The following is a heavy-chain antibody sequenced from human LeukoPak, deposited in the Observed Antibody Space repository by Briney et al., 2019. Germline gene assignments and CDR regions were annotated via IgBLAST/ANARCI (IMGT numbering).Heavy chain of an antibody. D-gene: IGHD2-8*01. V-gene: IGHV4-59*01. CDR2: IYYSGST. CDR3: ARSVKYYPFDY. Sequence: SETLSLTCTVSGGSISSYYWSWIRQPPGKGLEWIGYIYYSGSTNYNPSLKSRVTISADTSKNQFSLKLSSVTAADTAVYYCARSVKYYPFDYWGQGTLVTVSS. J-gene: IGHJ4*02. CDR1: GGSISSYY.